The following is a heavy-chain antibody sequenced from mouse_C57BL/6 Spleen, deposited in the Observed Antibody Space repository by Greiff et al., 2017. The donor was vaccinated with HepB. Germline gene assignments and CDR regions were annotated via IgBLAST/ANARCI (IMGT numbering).Heavy chain of an antibody. CDR2: IDPSDSYT. CDR3: AYLRV. J-gene: IGHJ1*03. V-gene: IGHV1-50*01. CDR1: GYTFTSYW. Sequence: QVQLQQPGAELVKPGASVKLSCKASGYTFTSYWMQWVKQRPGQGLEWIGEIDPSDSYTNYNQKFKGKATLTVDTSSRTAYMQLSSLTSEDSAVYYCAYLRVWGTGTTVTVSS.